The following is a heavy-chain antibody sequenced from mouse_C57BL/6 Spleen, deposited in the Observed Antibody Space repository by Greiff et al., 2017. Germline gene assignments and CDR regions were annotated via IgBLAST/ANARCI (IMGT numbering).Heavy chain of an antibody. CDR2: ISYDGSN. J-gene: IGHJ2*01. V-gene: IGHV3-6*01. CDR3: ARVDYDYEGYFDY. D-gene: IGHD2-4*01. Sequence: DVQLQESGPGLVKPSQSLSLTCSVTGYSITSGYYWNWIRQFPGNKLEWMGYISYDGSNNYNPSLKNRISITRDTSKNQFFLKLNSVTTEDTATYYCARVDYDYEGYFDYWGQGTTLTVSS. CDR1: GYSITSGYY.